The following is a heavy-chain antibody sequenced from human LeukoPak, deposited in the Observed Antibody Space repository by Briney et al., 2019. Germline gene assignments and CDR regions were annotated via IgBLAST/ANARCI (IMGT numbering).Heavy chain of an antibody. Sequence: PGGSLRLSCAASGFTFSNYAMSWVRQAPGKGLEWISYISSDGTTIYYADSVKGRFTISRDNAKNSLYLQINSLRAEDTAVYYCARVPSPLSYFDSWGQGTLVTVSS. V-gene: IGHV3-11*01. CDR3: ARVPSPLSYFDS. CDR1: GFTFSNYA. J-gene: IGHJ4*02. CDR2: ISSDGTTI.